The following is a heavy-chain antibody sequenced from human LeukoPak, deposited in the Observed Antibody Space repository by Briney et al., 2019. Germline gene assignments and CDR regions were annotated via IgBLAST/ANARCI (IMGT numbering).Heavy chain of an antibody. CDR1: GFTFSDFY. D-gene: IGHD3-16*01. CDR2: INQDGTGK. CDR3: ARSLWPEDY. V-gene: IGHV3-7*01. J-gene: IGHJ4*02. Sequence: PGGSLRLSCAAPGFTFSDFYISWVRESPGKGLEWVASINQDGTGKYYVASVKGRFTISRDNAKKSVWLQMTSLRADDTAVYYCARSLWPEDYWGQGTLVTVSS.